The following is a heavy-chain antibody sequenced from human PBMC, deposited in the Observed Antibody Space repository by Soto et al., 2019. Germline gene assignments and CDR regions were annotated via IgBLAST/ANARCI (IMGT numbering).Heavy chain of an antibody. V-gene: IGHV4-31*03. CDR3: ARDFTDSSGPTLGMGV. CDR2: IYYSGST. Sequence: QVQLQESGPGLVKPSQTLSLTCTVSGGSISSGGYYWSWIRQHPGKGLEWIGYIYYSGSTYYNPPPQSRVTISAETSKSQFSLKLRSVTAADTAVYYCARDFTDSSGPTLGMGVWGQGTTVTVSS. D-gene: IGHD6-19*01. CDR1: GGSISSGGYY. J-gene: IGHJ6*02.